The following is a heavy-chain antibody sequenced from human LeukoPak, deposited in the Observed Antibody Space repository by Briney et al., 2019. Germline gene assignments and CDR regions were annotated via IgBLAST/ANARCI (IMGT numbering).Heavy chain of an antibody. V-gene: IGHV3-21*04. Sequence: GGSLRLSCAASGFTFSSNSMNWVRQAPGKGLEWVSSISTSSSYIYYADSVKGRFIISRDNAKKSLYLQMNSLRAEDTAVYYCARGGYDSGSYYKGPLYYFDYWGQGTLVTVSS. CDR3: ARGGYDSGSYYKGPLYYFDY. J-gene: IGHJ4*02. CDR2: ISTSSSYI. CDR1: GFTFSSNS. D-gene: IGHD3-10*01.